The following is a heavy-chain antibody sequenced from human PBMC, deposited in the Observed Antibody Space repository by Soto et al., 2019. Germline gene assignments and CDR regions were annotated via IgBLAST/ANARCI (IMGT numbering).Heavy chain of an antibody. Sequence: PGGSLRLSCAASGFTFHNYWMGWVRQTPDKGLEWVANIKPDGSEKFYVDSVKGRFTISRDNAKKSVYLQMSSLRAEDTAVYYCARENYFDDWGEGALVTVCS. CDR1: GFTFHNYW. CDR3: ARENYFDD. V-gene: IGHV3-7*01. J-gene: IGHJ4*02. CDR2: IKPDGSEK.